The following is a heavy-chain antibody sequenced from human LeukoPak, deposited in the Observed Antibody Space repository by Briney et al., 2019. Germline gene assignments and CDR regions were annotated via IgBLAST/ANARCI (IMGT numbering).Heavy chain of an antibody. D-gene: IGHD1-1*01. Sequence: GGSLRLSCAASGFTLSSYAMSWVRQAPGKGLEWVSAISGSGGSTYYADSVKGRFTISRDNSKNTLYLQMNSLRAEDTAVYYCASPLNRYNWNDGGDCYYYYMDVWGKGTTVTVSS. CDR2: ISGSGGST. V-gene: IGHV3-23*01. CDR1: GFTLSSYA. CDR3: ASPLNRYNWNDGGDCYYYYMDV. J-gene: IGHJ6*03.